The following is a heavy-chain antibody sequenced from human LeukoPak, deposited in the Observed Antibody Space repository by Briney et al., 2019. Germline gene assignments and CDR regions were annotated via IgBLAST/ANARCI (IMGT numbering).Heavy chain of an antibody. Sequence: GGSLRLSCAASGFTFSSYWMHWVRQVSGKGLVWVSCINSDGSSTSYADSVKGRFTISRDNAKNTLYLQMNSLRAEDTAVYYCARAYCSSTSCYSVNYWGQGTLVTVSS. D-gene: IGHD2-2*02. CDR3: ARAYCSSTSCYSVNY. CDR2: INSDGSST. V-gene: IGHV3-74*01. J-gene: IGHJ4*02. CDR1: GFTFSSYW.